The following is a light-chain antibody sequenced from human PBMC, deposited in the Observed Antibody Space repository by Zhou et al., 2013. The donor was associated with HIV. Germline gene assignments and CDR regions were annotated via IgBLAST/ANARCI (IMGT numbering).Light chain of an antibody. Sequence: EVVLTQSPATLSLSPGERATLFCRASQSVRSYLAWYQQKPGQAPRLLIYDASKRPTDIPARFSGSGSGTDFTLTISSMQSEDFAVYSCQQYNNWPLTFGGGTKVEIK. CDR2: DAS. V-gene: IGKV3-11*01. J-gene: IGKJ4*01. CDR3: QQYNNWPLT. CDR1: QSVRSY.